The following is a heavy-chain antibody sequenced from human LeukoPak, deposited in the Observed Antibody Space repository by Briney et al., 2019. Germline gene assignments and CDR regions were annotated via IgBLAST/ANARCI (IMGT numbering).Heavy chain of an antibody. CDR3: ATQRNFDH. Sequence: PRGSLRLSCAAPGFTLSSFDMNWVRQAPEKGLEWVSYITDSGSTIYYADSVKGRFTISRENAKNSLYLQMNSLRAEDTAVYYCATQRNFDHWGQGTLVTVSS. V-gene: IGHV3-48*03. CDR1: GFTLSSFD. CDR2: ITDSGSTI. J-gene: IGHJ4*02.